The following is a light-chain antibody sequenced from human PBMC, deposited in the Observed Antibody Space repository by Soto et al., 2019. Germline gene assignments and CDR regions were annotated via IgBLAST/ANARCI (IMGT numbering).Light chain of an antibody. J-gene: IGKJ4*01. Sequence: DIQMTQSPSPVSASVGDRVTITCRASQAIGYWLAWYQQKPGKAPKLLSYPASNLQSGVPSRFSGSGSGTDFTLTISSLQPEDFAISYCQQDNSFPLTFGGGTKVEIK. CDR3: QQDNSFPLT. CDR2: PAS. V-gene: IGKV1-12*01. CDR1: QAIGYW.